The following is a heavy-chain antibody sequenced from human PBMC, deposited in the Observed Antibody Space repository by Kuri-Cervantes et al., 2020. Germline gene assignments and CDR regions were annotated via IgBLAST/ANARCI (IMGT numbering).Heavy chain of an antibody. V-gene: IGHV1-3*01. D-gene: IGHD1-7*01. J-gene: IGHJ6*03. CDR2: INAGNGNT. Sequence: ASVKVSCKASGYTFTSYAMHWVRQAPGQRLEWTGRINAGNGNTKYSQKFQGRVTITRDTSASTAYMELSSLRSEDTAVYYCARELPIGWNYAGYYMDVWGKGTTVTVSS. CDR1: GYTFTSYA. CDR3: ARELPIGWNYAGYYMDV.